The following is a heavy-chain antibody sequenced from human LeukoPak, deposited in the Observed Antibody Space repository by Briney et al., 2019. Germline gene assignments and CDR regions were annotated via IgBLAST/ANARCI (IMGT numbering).Heavy chain of an antibody. J-gene: IGHJ5*02. CDR1: GYSFTSYW. CDR3: AYIAVAGTVT. Sequence: GESLKISCKGSGYSFTSYWISWVRQMPGKGLEWMGRIDPSDSYTNYSPSFQGHVTVSADKSISTAYLQWSSLKASDTAMYYRAYIAVAGTVTWGQGTLVTVSS. D-gene: IGHD6-19*01. V-gene: IGHV5-10-1*01. CDR2: IDPSDSYT.